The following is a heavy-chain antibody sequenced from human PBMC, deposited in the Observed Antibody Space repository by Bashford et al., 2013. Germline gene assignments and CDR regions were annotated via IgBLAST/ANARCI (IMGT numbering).Heavy chain of an antibody. CDR2: IIPIFGTA. D-gene: IGHD2-2*01. CDR1: EATFSSYA. J-gene: IGHJ4*02. CDR3: ARGDPKDIVVVPAAVSETSFDY. Sequence: SVKVSRKASEATFSSYAISWVRQAPGQGLEWMGGIIPIFGTANYAQKFQGRVTITADESTSTAYMELSSLRSEDTAVYYCARGDPKDIVVVPAAVSETSFDYWGQGTLVTVSS. V-gene: IGHV1-69*13.